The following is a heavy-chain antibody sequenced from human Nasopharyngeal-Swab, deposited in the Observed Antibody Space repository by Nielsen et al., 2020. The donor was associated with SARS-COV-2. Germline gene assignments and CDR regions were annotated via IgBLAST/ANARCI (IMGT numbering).Heavy chain of an antibody. D-gene: IGHD2-15*01. Sequence: GGSLRLSCAASGFTVSSNYMSWVRQAPGKGLEWVSVIYTGGSTYYADSVKGRFTISRDNSKNTLYLQMNSLRAEDTAVYFCARDRGFRGGYYGMDVWGQGTTVTVSS. V-gene: IGHV3-53*01. CDR1: GFTVSSNY. J-gene: IGHJ6*02. CDR2: IYTGGST. CDR3: ARDRGFRGGYYGMDV.